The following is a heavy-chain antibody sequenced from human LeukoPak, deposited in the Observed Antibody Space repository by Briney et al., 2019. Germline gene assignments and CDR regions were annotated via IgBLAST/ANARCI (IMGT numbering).Heavy chain of an antibody. CDR2: INHSGST. Sequence: SETLSLTCAVYGGSFSGYYWSWIRQPPGKGLEWIGEINHSGSTNYNPSLKSRVTISVDTSKNQFSLKLSSVTAADTAVYYCARVWGYSYGYLDYWGQGTLVTVSS. CDR1: GGSFSGYY. D-gene: IGHD5-18*01. V-gene: IGHV4-34*01. CDR3: ARVWGYSYGYLDY. J-gene: IGHJ4*02.